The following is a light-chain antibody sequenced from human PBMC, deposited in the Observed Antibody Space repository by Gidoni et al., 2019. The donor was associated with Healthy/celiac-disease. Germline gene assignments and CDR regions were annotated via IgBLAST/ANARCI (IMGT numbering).Light chain of an antibody. Sequence: DIQMTQSPSTLSASVGDRVTITCRASQSISSWLAWYQQKPGKAPKLLSYKAYSLESGVPSRFSGSGSGTEVTVTISSLQPDDFGNYYCQQYNSYPWTFXXXTKVEIK. CDR2: KAY. CDR1: QSISSW. V-gene: IGKV1-5*03. J-gene: IGKJ1*01. CDR3: QQYNSYPWT.